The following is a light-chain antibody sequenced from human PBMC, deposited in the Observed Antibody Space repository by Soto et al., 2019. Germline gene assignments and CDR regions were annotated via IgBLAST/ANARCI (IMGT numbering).Light chain of an antibody. CDR1: SSDVGGYNY. CDR3: SSYTGSTTLVI. Sequence: QSALTQPASVSGSPGQSITISCTGTSSDVGGYNYVSWYQQHPGKAPKLMIYDVSNRPSGVSNRFSGSRSGNTASLTISGFPAEDEAHYYCSSYTGSTTLVIFGGGTKLTVL. J-gene: IGLJ2*01. V-gene: IGLV2-14*03. CDR2: DVS.